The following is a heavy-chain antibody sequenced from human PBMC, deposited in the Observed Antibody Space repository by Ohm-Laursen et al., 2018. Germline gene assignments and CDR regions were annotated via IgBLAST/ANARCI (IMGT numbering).Heavy chain of an antibody. V-gene: IGHV4-31*01. CDR3: ARARGTSQSHFDP. CDR2: IYYSGST. CDR1: GGSISSGGYY. J-gene: IGHJ5*02. Sequence: TLSLTWAVSGGSISSGGYYWSWIRQHPGKGLEWIGYIYYSGSTYYNPSLKSLVTISVDTSKNQFSLKLSSVTAADTAVYYCARARGTSQSHFDPWGQGTLVTVSS. D-gene: IGHD2-2*01.